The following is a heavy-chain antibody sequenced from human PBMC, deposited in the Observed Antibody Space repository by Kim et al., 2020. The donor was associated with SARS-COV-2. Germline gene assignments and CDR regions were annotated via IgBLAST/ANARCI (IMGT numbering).Heavy chain of an antibody. CDR1: GFTFDDYA. V-gene: IGHV3-43*02. D-gene: IGHD2-2*01. CDR3: AKEAIRYQLTLGYAFDI. CDR2: ISGDGGST. J-gene: IGHJ3*02. Sequence: GGSLRLSCAASGFTFDDYAMHWVRQAPGKGLEWVSLISGDGGSTYYADSVKGRFTISRDNSKNSLYLQMNSLRTEDTALYYCAKEAIRYQLTLGYAFDIWGKGTMVTGSS.